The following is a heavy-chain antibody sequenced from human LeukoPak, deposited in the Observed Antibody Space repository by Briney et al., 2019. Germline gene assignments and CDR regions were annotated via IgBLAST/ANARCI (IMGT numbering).Heavy chain of an antibody. J-gene: IGHJ4*02. D-gene: IGHD3-22*01. CDR2: IYYSGST. Sequence: SETLSLTCTVSGGSISSYYWSWIRQPPGKGLEWIGYIYYSGSTNYNPSLKSRVTISVDTSKNQFSLKLSSVTAADTAVYYCARGLDYYDSSGYYHHYFDYWGQGTLVTVS. CDR1: GGSISSYY. CDR3: ARGLDYYDSSGYYHHYFDY. V-gene: IGHV4-59*01.